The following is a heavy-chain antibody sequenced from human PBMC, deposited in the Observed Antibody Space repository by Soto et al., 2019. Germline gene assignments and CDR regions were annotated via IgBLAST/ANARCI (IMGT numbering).Heavy chain of an antibody. V-gene: IGHV1-3*01. CDR1: GYTFTSYA. CDR3: ARSSITFGGVIDRNFDY. CDR2: INAGNGNT. D-gene: IGHD3-16*02. J-gene: IGHJ4*02. Sequence: ASVKVSCKASGYTFTSYAMHWVRQAPGQRLEWMGWINAGNGNTKYSQKFQGRVTITRDTSASTAYMELSSLRSEDTAVYYCARSSITFGGVIDRNFDYWGQGTLVTVSS.